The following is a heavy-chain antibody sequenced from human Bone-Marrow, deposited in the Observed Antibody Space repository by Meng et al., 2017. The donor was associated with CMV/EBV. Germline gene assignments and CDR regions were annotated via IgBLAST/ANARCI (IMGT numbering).Heavy chain of an antibody. Sequence: SETLSLTCTVSGGSISSSSYYWGWIRQPPGKGLEWIGYIYYSGSTYYNPSLKSRVTISVDTSKNQFSLKLSSVTAADTAVYYCARDQVPAATDYYYYGMDVWGQGTTVTVSS. D-gene: IGHD2-2*01. CDR1: GGSISSSSYY. J-gene: IGHJ6*02. CDR3: ARDQVPAATDYYYYGMDV. CDR2: IYYSGST. V-gene: IGHV4-30-4*08.